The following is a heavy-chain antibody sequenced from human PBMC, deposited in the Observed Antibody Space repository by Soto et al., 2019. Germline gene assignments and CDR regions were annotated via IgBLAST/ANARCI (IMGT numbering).Heavy chain of an antibody. Sequence: GASVKVSCKASGYTFTSYGISWARQAPGKGLEWMGWISAYNGNTNYAQKLQGRVTMTTDTSTSTAYMELRCLRGEDTAIYYCARLGPYGSETYSFRYNWFDPWGQGTLVTVSS. CDR1: GYTFTSYG. CDR3: ARLGPYGSETYSFRYNWFDP. CDR2: ISAYNGNT. V-gene: IGHV1-18*01. J-gene: IGHJ5*02. D-gene: IGHD3-10*01.